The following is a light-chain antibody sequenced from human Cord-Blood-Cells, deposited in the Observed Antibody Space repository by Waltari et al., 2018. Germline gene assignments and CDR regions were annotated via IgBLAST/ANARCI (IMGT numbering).Light chain of an antibody. CDR3: CSYAGSSTLV. CDR2: EGS. V-gene: IGLV2-23*01. Sequence: QSALTQPASVSGSPGQSITISCTGTSSDVGGYNYVPWYQQHPGKAPKLMIYEGSKRPSGVSNRFSGSKSGNTASLTISGLQAEDEADYYCCSYAGSSTLVFGGGTKLTVL. J-gene: IGLJ2*01. CDR1: SSDVGGYNY.